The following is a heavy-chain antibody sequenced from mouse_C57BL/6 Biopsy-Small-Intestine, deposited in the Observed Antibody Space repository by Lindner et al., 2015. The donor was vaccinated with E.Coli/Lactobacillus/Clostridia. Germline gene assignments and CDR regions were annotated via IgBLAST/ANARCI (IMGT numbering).Heavy chain of an antibody. CDR3: ARRGADGYSDY. Sequence: VQLQESGAELVKPGASVKISCKASGYAFSSYWMNWVKQRPGKGLEWIGQIYPGDGDTNYNGKFKGKATFTADTPSNTAYMQLSSLTTEDSAIYYCARRGADGYSDYWGQGTTLTVSS. CDR2: IYPGDGDT. V-gene: IGHV1-80*01. J-gene: IGHJ2*01. D-gene: IGHD2-3*01. CDR1: GYAFSSYW.